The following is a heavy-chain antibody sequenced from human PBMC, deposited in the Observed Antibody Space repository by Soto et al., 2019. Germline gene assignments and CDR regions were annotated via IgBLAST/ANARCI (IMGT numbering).Heavy chain of an antibody. CDR1: GYTFTSYG. CDR2: ISAYNGNT. D-gene: IGHD3-3*01. V-gene: IGHV1-18*01. CDR3: ARVETDYDFWSGYPPRYFQH. J-gene: IGHJ1*01. Sequence: ASVKVSCKASGYTFTSYGIIWVRQAPGQGLEWMGWISAYNGNTNYAQKLQGRVTMTTDTSTSTAYMELRSLRSDDTAVYYCARVETDYDFWSGYPPRYFQHWGQGTLVTVSS.